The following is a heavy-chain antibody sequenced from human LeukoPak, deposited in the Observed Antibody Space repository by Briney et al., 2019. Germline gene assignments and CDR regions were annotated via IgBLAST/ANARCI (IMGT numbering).Heavy chain of an antibody. CDR1: GFTFSNYS. CDR2: ISSSSSTI. D-gene: IGHD4/OR15-4a*01. Sequence: GGSLRLSCAASGFTFSNYSMNWVRQAPGKGLEWVSYISSSSSTIYYADSVKGRFTISRDNAKNSLYLQMNSLRAEDTAVYYCAANNGDRDYWGQGTLVTVSS. V-gene: IGHV3-48*04. J-gene: IGHJ4*02. CDR3: AANNGDRDY.